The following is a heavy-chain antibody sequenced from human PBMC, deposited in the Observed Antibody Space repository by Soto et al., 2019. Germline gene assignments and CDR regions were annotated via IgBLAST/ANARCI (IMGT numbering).Heavy chain of an antibody. CDR2: INAHSGGT. V-gene: IGHV1-2*02. CDR3: AKDLTRQLAYWLDP. J-gene: IGHJ5*02. D-gene: IGHD6-6*01. CDR1: GSSFTGYY. Sequence: QVQLVQSGAAVKKPGASVKVSCKASGSSFTGYYIHWLRQAPGQGLEWMGWINAHSGGTEYAQKFQGRVTLTRDTSIATAYLTLTSLTSDDTALYYCAKDLTRQLAYWLDPWGQGTQVTVSS.